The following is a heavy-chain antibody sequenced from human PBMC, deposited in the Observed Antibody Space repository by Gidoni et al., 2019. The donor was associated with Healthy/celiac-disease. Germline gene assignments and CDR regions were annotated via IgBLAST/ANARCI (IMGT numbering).Heavy chain of an antibody. J-gene: IGHJ4*02. Sequence: EVQLVESGGGLVQPGGSLRLSCAASGFTFRSYWMHWVRQAPGKGLVWVSRINSDGSSTSYADSVKGRFTISRDNAKNTLYLQMNSLRAEDTAVYYCAREGYDFWSGYSPLDYWGQGTLVTVSS. V-gene: IGHV3-74*01. D-gene: IGHD3-3*01. CDR3: AREGYDFWSGYSPLDY. CDR2: INSDGSST. CDR1: GFTFRSYW.